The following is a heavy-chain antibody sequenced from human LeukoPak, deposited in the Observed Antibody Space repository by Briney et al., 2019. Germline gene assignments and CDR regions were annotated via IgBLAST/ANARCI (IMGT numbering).Heavy chain of an antibody. CDR3: ARDAGPHSDYGVNWFDP. J-gene: IGHJ5*02. CDR1: GGSISSYY. V-gene: IGHV4-59*01. Sequence: PSETLSLTCTVSGGSISSYYWSWIRQPPGKGLEWIGYIYYSGSTNYNPSLKSRVTISVDRSKNQFSLKLNSVTAADTAVYYCARDAGPHSDYGVNWFDPWGQGILVTVFS. CDR2: IYYSGST. D-gene: IGHD4-17*01.